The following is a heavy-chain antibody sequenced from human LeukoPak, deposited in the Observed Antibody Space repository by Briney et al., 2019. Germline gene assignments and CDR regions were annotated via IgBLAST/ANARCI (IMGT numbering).Heavy chain of an antibody. CDR1: GFTFSSYA. Sequence: GGSLRLSCAASGFTFSSYAMSWVRQAPGKGLEWLSYINPSGNTFYYADSVRGRFTISRDNAKNSLYLQMNSLRAEDTAVYYCARGRIYFDYWGQGTLVTVSS. D-gene: IGHD2-15*01. V-gene: IGHV3-48*03. CDR2: INPSGNTF. J-gene: IGHJ4*02. CDR3: ARGRIYFDY.